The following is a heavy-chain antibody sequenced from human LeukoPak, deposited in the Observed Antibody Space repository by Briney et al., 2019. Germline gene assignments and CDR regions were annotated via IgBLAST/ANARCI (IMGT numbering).Heavy chain of an antibody. J-gene: IGHJ4*02. Sequence: SETLSLTCTVPGGSISSYYWGWIRQPAGKGLEWIGRIYTSGSTNYNPSLKSRVTMSVDTSKNQFSLKLSSVTAADTAVYYCARGTSYSSNWVFDYWGQGTLVTVSS. CDR3: ARGTSYSSNWVFDY. D-gene: IGHD6-13*01. CDR2: IYTSGST. CDR1: GGSISSYY. V-gene: IGHV4-4*07.